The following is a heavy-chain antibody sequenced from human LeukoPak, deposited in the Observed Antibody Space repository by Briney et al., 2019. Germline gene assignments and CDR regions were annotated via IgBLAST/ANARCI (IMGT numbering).Heavy chain of an antibody. V-gene: IGHV4-30-4*01. CDR2: IYDSGST. D-gene: IGHD2-15*01. CDR1: GASIRSGDYY. Sequence: SETLSLTCTVSGASIRSGDYYWSWIRQPPGKGLEWIGYIYDSGSTYYNPSLKSRITISVDTSENRFSLKLSSVTATDTAVYYCARDCSGGSCYGAFDIWGQGTMVTVSS. CDR3: ARDCSGGSCYGAFDI. J-gene: IGHJ3*02.